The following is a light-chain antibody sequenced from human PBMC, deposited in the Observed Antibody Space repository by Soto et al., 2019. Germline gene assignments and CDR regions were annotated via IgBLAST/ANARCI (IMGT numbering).Light chain of an antibody. V-gene: IGKV3-15*01. CDR2: AAS. CDR3: QSDHNWPPYS. CDR1: QSITTA. J-gene: IGKJ2*01. Sequence: EIVLTQSPPTLSVSPGDGASLSCRASQSITTALAWYPQKPGQAPRLLIYAASPRATNIPATFAGSGSGTDFTLTISSLQSDDGAVYYCQSDHNWPPYSFGQGTKLDI.